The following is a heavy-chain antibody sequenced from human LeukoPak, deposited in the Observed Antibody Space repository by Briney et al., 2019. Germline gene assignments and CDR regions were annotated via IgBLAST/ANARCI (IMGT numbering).Heavy chain of an antibody. CDR3: ARVVSEYDFWSGYKYYFDY. J-gene: IGHJ4*02. D-gene: IGHD3-3*01. V-gene: IGHV4-59*01. Sequence: SETLSLTCTVSGGSISSYYWSWIRQPPGKGLEWIGYIYYSGSTNYNPSLKSRVTISVETSKNQFSLKLSSVTAADTAVYYCARVVSEYDFWSGYKYYFDYWGQGTLVTVSS. CDR2: IYYSGST. CDR1: GGSISSYY.